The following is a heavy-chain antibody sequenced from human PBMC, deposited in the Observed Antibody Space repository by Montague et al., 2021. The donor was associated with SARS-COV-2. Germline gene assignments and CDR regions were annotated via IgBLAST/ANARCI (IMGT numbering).Heavy chain of an antibody. J-gene: IGHJ4*02. V-gene: IGHV3-53*01. CDR3: AREKDTSGYILRY. D-gene: IGHD3-9*01. CDR1: GFTVSSNY. CDR2: IYKDGRT. Sequence: LRLSCAASGFTVSSNYMTWARQAPGKGLEWVSVIYKDGRTYYADSVKGRFTVSRDNSKNTLYLQMHSLRAEDTAVYYCAREKDTSGYILRYWGQGTLVTVSS.